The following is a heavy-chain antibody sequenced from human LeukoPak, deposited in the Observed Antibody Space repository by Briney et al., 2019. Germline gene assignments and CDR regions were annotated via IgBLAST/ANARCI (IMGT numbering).Heavy chain of an antibody. J-gene: IGHJ4*02. CDR2: INPNSGDT. V-gene: IGHV1-2*02. Sequence: ASLKVSCKASGYSFIGYYIHWVRQAPGQGLEWMGWINPNSGDTNYAQKFQGRVAMARDTSISTTYMELTRLTSDDTAVYYCARDRGGSGSYYDLAYWGQGTLVTVFS. CDR3: ARDRGGSGSYYDLAY. CDR1: GYSFIGYY. D-gene: IGHD3-10*01.